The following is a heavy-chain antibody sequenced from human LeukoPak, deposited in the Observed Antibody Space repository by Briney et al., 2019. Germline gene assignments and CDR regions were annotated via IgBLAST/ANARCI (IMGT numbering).Heavy chain of an antibody. CDR3: VRGSRVYCGGDCYYY. CDR2: IYYSGST. V-gene: IGHV4-59*01. J-gene: IGHJ4*02. CDR1: GGSISSYY. D-gene: IGHD2-21*02. Sequence: SETLSLTCTVSGGSISSYYWSWIRQPPGKGLEWIGYIYYSGSTNYNPSLKSRVTISVDTSKNQFSLKLSSVTAADTGVYYCVRGSRVYCGGDCYYYWGQGTLVTVSS.